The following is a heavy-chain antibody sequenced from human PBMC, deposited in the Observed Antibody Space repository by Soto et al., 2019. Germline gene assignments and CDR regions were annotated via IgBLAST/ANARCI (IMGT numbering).Heavy chain of an antibody. J-gene: IGHJ4*02. CDR1: GFTFTRYS. CDR2: ISSTTNYI. Sequence: LRLSCAASGFTFTRYSMNWVRQAPGKGLEWVSSISSTTNYIYYADSMKGRFTVSRDNAKNSVYLEMNSLSTEDTALYYCARESEDLTSNFDYWGQGTLVTVSS. CDR3: ARESEDLTSNFDY. V-gene: IGHV3-21*01.